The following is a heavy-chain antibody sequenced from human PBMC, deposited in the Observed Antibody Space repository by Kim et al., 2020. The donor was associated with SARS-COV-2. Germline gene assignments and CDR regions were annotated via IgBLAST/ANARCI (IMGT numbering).Heavy chain of an antibody. D-gene: IGHD2-21*01. J-gene: IGHJ4*02. CDR3: ARGAYYFDF. V-gene: IGHV3-48*02. Sequence: TKSSPDSVKGRFTISRDNARNSLYLQMNSVRDEDTAVYYCARGAYYFDFWGRGTLVTVSS. CDR2: TK.